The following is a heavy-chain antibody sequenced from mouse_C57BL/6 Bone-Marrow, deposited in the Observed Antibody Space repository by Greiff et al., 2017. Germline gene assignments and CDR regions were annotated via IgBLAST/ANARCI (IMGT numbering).Heavy chain of an antibody. CDR2: IYPRSGNT. D-gene: IGHD2-5*01. CDR3: ARYSNYVNYAMDY. V-gene: IGHV1-81*01. Sequence: VKLQESGAELARPGASVKLSCKASGYTFTSSGISLVKQRTGQGLEWIGEIYPRSGNTYYNEKFKGKATLTADKSSSTAYMELRSLTSEDSAVYFCARYSNYVNYAMDYWGQGTSVTVSS. CDR1: GYTFTSSG. J-gene: IGHJ4*01.